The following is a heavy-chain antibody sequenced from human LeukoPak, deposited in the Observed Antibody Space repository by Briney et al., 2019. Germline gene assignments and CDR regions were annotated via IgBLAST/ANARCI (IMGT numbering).Heavy chain of an antibody. V-gene: IGHV4-39*01. CDR2: IYYSGST. CDR3: ARRVSQRGYSYGYGHYFDY. Sequence: PSETLSLTCTVSGGSISSSSYYWGWIRQPPGKGLEWIGSIYYSGSTYYNPSLKSRVTISVDTSKNQFSLKLSSVTAADTAVYYCARRVSQRGYSYGYGHYFDYWGQGTLVTVSS. CDR1: GGSISSSSYY. J-gene: IGHJ4*02. D-gene: IGHD5-18*01.